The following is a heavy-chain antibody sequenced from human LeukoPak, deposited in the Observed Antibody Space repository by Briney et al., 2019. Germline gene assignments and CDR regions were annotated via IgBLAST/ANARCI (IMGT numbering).Heavy chain of an antibody. CDR1: GASISSYY. CDR3: ARGPIAAAGTPLDY. V-gene: IGHV4-4*07. Sequence: KPSETLSLTCTVSGASISSYYWTWIRQPAGEGLEWIGRIYTSGSTNYNPSLKSRVTMSVDTSKNQFSLKLSSVTAADTAVYYCARGPIAAAGTPLDYWGQGTLVTVSS. CDR2: IYTSGST. D-gene: IGHD6-13*01. J-gene: IGHJ4*02.